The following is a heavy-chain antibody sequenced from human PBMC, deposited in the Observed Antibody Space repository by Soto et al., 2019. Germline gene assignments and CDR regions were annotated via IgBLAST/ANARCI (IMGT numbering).Heavy chain of an antibody. J-gene: IGHJ4*02. CDR3: ARRIAMVRGVIYQYYFDY. Sequence: PGESLKISCKGSGYSFTSYWIGWVRQMPGKGLEWMGIIYPGDSDTRYSPSFQGQVTISADKSISTAYLQWSSLKASDTAMYYCARRIAMVRGVIYQYYFDYWGQGTLVTVSS. V-gene: IGHV5-51*01. CDR2: IYPGDSDT. D-gene: IGHD3-10*01. CDR1: GYSFTSYW.